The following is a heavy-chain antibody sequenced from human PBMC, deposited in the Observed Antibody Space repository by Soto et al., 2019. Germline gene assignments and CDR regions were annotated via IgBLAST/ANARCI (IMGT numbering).Heavy chain of an antibody. Sequence: SETLSLTCTVSGGSISSYYWTWIRQPPGKGLEWIGYIYYTGSTNYNPSLKSRVTISVDTSKNQFSLKLRSVTAADTAVYHCARGSGYQNYYYYYMDVWGKGTTVTVSS. CDR3: ARGSGYQNYYYYYMDV. J-gene: IGHJ6*03. V-gene: IGHV4-59*01. CDR1: GGSISSYY. D-gene: IGHD3-3*01. CDR2: IYYTGST.